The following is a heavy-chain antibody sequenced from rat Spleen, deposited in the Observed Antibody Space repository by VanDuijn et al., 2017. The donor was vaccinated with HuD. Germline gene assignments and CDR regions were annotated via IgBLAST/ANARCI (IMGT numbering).Heavy chain of an antibody. Sequence: QVQLKESGPGLVQPSQTLSLTCTVSGLSLTSNSVSWIRQPPGKGLEWMAVIWSNGGTDYNSTIKSRLSISRDTSKSQVFLKMNSLQTEDSAFYFCARRGAHGYDSWGQGTLVTVSS. CDR1: GLSLTSNS. V-gene: IGHV2-47*01. CDR2: IWSNGGT. D-gene: IGHD2-3*01. J-gene: IGHJ3*01. CDR3: ARRGAHGYDS.